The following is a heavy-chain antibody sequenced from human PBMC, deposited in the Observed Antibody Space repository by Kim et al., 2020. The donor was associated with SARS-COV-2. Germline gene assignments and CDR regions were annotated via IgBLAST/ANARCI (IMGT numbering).Heavy chain of an antibody. CDR1: GFTFSSYA. Sequence: GGSLRLSCAASGFTFSSYAMSWVRQAPGKGLEWVSAISGSGGSTYYADSVKGRFTISRDNSKNTLYLQMNSLRAEDTAVYYCAKYLIYSGYDLDYYYYGMDVWGQGTTVTVSS. CDR3: AKYLIYSGYDLDYYYYGMDV. V-gene: IGHV3-23*01. J-gene: IGHJ6*02. D-gene: IGHD5-12*01. CDR2: ISGSGGST.